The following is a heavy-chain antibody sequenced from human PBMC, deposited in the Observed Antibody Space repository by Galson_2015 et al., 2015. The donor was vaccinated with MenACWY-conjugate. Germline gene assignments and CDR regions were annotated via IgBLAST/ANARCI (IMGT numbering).Heavy chain of an antibody. CDR1: GYTFATYA. CDR2: INAGNGNA. V-gene: IGHV1-3*01. Sequence: SVKVSCKATGYTFATYAIHWVRQAPGQRLEYLGWINAGNGNARSAQKLQGRVTITRDTSANTAYMELSSLRSEDTAEYYCASQTWTGYFDYWGQGILVTVSS. D-gene: IGHD3-10*01. J-gene: IGHJ4*02. CDR3: ASQTWTGYFDY.